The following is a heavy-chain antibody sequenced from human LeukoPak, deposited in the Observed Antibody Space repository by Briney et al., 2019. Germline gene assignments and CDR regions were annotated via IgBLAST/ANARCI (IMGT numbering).Heavy chain of an antibody. CDR2: ISSSSRYI. J-gene: IGHJ4*02. Sequence: PGGSLRLSCAASGFTFSSYSMNWVRQAPGKWLEWVSSISSSSRYIYYADSVKGRFTISRDNAKNSLYLQMNSLRAEDTAVYYCARANCSSTSCPDYWGQGTLVTVSS. D-gene: IGHD2-2*01. CDR3: ARANCSSTSCPDY. CDR1: GFTFSSYS. V-gene: IGHV3-21*01.